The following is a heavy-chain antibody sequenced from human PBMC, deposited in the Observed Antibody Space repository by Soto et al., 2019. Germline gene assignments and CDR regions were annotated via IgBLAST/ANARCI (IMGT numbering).Heavy chain of an antibody. D-gene: IGHD4-4*01. V-gene: IGHV4-4*02. CDR1: GCSISSSNW. Sequence: QVRLQESGPGLVKPSGTLSLTCAVSGCSISSSNWWSGVREPPGEGLEWIGEIYHRGSTNNNPSLKSRVTISVKKSKNKFSRKLSSVTAADTAVYYCAGENLRGSKTTWCDPWGQGTLVTVSS. J-gene: IGHJ5*02. CDR3: AGENLRGSKTTWCDP. CDR2: IYHRGST.